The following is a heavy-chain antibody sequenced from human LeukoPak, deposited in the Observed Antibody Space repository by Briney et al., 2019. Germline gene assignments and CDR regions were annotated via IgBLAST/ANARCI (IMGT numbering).Heavy chain of an antibody. J-gene: IGHJ5*02. CDR1: GYTFTGFY. CDR3: AKYYGSGSYYQNNWFDP. Sequence: ASVKVSCKASGYTFTGFYIHWVRQAPGQGLEWMGWINPNSGGTNYAQKFQGRVTMTRDTSISTAYMELSRLRSDDTAVYYCAKYYGSGSYYQNNWFDPWGQGTLVTVSS. V-gene: IGHV1-2*02. CDR2: INPNSGGT. D-gene: IGHD3-10*01.